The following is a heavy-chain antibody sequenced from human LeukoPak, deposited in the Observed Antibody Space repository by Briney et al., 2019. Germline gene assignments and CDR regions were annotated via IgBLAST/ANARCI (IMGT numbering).Heavy chain of an antibody. CDR3: TSFEQWLVRNPFDY. Sequence: GGSLRLSCTASGFTSGDYAMSWFRQAPGKGLEWVGFIRSKAYGGTTEYAASVKGRFTISRDDSKSIAYLQMNSLKTEDTAVYYCTSFEQWLVRNPFDYWGQGTLVTVSS. J-gene: IGHJ4*02. CDR2: IRSKAYGGTT. V-gene: IGHV3-49*03. CDR1: GFTSGDYA. D-gene: IGHD6-19*01.